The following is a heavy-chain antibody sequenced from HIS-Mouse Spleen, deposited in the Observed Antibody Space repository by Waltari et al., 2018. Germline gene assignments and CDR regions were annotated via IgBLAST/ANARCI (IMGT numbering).Heavy chain of an antibody. CDR3: ARRLLTGDAFDI. D-gene: IGHD7-27*01. J-gene: IGHJ3*02. CDR2: ISSSSSYI. CDR1: GFTFRRYS. V-gene: IGHV3-21*01. Sequence: EAQLVQSGGGLVKPGGSLRLSLSASGFTFRRYSMNWVRQAPGKGLEWVSSISSSSSYIYYADSVKGRFTISRDNAKNSLYLQMNSLRAEDTAVYYCARRLLTGDAFDIWGQGTMVTVSS.